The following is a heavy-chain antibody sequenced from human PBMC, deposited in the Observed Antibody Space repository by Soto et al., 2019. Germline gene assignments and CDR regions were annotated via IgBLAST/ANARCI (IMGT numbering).Heavy chain of an antibody. CDR2: IYYSGST. CDR3: ARAYGGYADY. Sequence: PSETLSLTCAVSGGSISRNNWWSWVRQPPGKGLEWIGYIYYSGSTNYNPSLKSRVTISVDTSKNQFSLKLSSVTAADTAVYYCARAYGGYADYWGQGALVTVSS. D-gene: IGHD5-12*01. CDR1: GGSISRNNW. J-gene: IGHJ4*02. V-gene: IGHV4-4*02.